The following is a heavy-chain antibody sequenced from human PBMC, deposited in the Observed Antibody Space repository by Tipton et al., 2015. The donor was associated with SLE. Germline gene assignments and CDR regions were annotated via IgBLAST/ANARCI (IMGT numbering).Heavy chain of an antibody. D-gene: IGHD3-22*01. V-gene: IGHV4-59*01. CDR1: GGSINSDH. CDR2: IYDGATT. CDR3: ARGGIYHDYSGNFDF. Sequence: TLSLTCSVSGGSINSDHWNWIRQSPGKGLEWIGYIYDGATTNYNYVLQSRVTMSMDTSKNQFSLRLSSVTAADTAIYYCARGGIYHDYSGNFDFWGQGTLVTASS. J-gene: IGHJ4*02.